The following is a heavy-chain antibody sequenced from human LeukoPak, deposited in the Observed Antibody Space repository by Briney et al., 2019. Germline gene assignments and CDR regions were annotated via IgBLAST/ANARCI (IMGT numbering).Heavy chain of an antibody. CDR1: GFTFSGYA. CDR2: IIGSGATT. J-gene: IGHJ4*02. CDR3: AKVYGSAGTCYSYFDY. D-gene: IGHD2-15*01. V-gene: IGHV3-23*01. Sequence: AGGSLRLSCVASGFTFSGYAMSWVRQAPGKGLEWISAIIGSGATTFYADSVKGRFTTSRANAKNTLYLQMNSLRAEDTAVYYRAKVYGSAGTCYSYFDYWGQGTLVTVSS.